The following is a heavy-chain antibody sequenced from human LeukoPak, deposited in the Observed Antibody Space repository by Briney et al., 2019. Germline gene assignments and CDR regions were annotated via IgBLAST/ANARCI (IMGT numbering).Heavy chain of an antibody. V-gene: IGHV3-23*01. D-gene: IGHD4-17*01. CDR3: GRDPNGDYLGAFEF. J-gene: IGHJ3*01. Sequence: QPGGSLSLSCAASGFTISDYGLVWGRPAPGKGLEWVSVSRSGGANNFYADAVKGRFTISRDYSKNTLYLQMNSLRADDTAVYYCGRDPNGDYLGAFEFWGHGTTVIVSS. CDR1: GFTISDYG. CDR2: SRSGGANN.